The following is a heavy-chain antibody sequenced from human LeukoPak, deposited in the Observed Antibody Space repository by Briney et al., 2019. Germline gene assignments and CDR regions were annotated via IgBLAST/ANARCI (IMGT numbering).Heavy chain of an antibody. CDR1: GFTFSSYS. J-gene: IGHJ4*02. CDR3: ARNYYGSGPRGYFDY. D-gene: IGHD3-10*01. Sequence: PGGPLRLSCAVSGFTFSSYSVNWVRQAPGKGLEWVSYISSDSSTIYYADSVKGRFTISRDNAKNSLFLQMNSLRDEDTAVYYCARNYYGSGPRGYFDYWGQGTLVAVSS. V-gene: IGHV3-48*02. CDR2: ISSDSSTI.